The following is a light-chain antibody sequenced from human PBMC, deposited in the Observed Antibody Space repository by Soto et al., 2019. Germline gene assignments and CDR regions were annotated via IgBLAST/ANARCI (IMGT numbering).Light chain of an antibody. CDR2: EVS. CDR1: SSDVGGYNY. CDR3: SSYTSSSTRV. Sequence: LAQPASVSGSPGQSITISCTGTSSDVGGYNYVSWYQQHPGKAPKLMIYEVSNRPSGVSNRFSGSKSGNTASLTISGLQAEDEADYYCSSYTSSSTRVFGTGTKGTVL. J-gene: IGLJ1*01. V-gene: IGLV2-14*01.